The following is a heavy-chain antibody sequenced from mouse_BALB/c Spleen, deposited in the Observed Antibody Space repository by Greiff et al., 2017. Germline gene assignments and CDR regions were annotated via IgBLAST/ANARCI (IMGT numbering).Heavy chain of an antibody. J-gene: IGHJ4*01. CDR1: GFTFSDYG. Sequence: EVKVEESGGGLVQPGGSRKLSCAASGFTFSDYGMAWVRQAPGKGPEWVAFISNLAYSIYYADTVTGRFTISRENAKNTLYLEMSSLRSEDTAMYYCARTANWTYAMDYWGQGTSVTVSS. CDR2: ISNLAYSI. D-gene: IGHD4-1*01. V-gene: IGHV5-15*02. CDR3: ARTANWTYAMDY.